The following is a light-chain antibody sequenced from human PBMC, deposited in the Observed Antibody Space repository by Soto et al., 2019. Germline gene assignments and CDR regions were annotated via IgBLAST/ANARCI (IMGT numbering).Light chain of an antibody. J-gene: IGLJ2*01. Sequence: QSALTQPPSASGSPGQSVTISCTGSSSDVGGYTYVSWYQHHPGKAPKLMIYEVTKRPSGVPDRFSGSKSGNTASLTVSGLHAEDEADYYCSSYEGSNNLLFGGGTKVTVL. CDR2: EVT. CDR3: SSYEGSNNLL. CDR1: SSDVGGYTY. V-gene: IGLV2-8*01.